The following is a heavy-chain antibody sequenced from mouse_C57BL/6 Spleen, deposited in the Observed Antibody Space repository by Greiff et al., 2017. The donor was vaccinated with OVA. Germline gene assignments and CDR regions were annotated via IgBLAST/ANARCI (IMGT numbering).Heavy chain of an antibody. CDR2: IYPGDGDT. CDR3: ARREDYTYAMSY. D-gene: IGHD2-4*01. V-gene: IGHV1-82*01. Sequence: VQLQQPGPELVKPGASVKISCKASGYAFSSSWMNWVKQRPGKGLEWIGRIYPGDGDTNYNGKFKGKATLTADKSSSTAYMQLSSLTSEDSAVDFCARREDYTYAMSYWGQGTSVTVSS. CDR1: GYAFSSSW. J-gene: IGHJ4*01.